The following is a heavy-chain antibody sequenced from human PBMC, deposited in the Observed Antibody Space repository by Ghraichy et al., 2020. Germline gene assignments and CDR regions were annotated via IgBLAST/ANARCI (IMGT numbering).Heavy chain of an antibody. D-gene: IGHD6-25*01. CDR3: VKGGQRFDY. Sequence: GGSLRLSCGTSGFNITNYWMSWVRQFPGRGLEWVANIRQDEVEKYYVDSVRGRFTISRDNTNNSVYLQMDSLRAEDTAVYYCVKGGQRFDYWGLGTPVTVSS. CDR1: GFNITNYW. CDR2: IRQDEVEK. V-gene: IGHV3-7*03. J-gene: IGHJ4*02.